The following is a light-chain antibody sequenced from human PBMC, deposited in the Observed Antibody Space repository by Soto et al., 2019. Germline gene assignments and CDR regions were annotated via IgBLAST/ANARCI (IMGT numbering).Light chain of an antibody. CDR3: QQRSNWPRT. CDR2: DAS. V-gene: IGKV3-11*01. CDR1: QSLVYSDGNAY. J-gene: IGKJ1*01. Sequence: VMTQSPLSLPVTIGQPASISCRSNQSLVYSDGNAYLAWYQQKPGQAPRLLIYDASNRATGIPARFSGSGSGTDFTLTISSLEPEDFAVYYCQQRSNWPRTFGQGTKVDIK.